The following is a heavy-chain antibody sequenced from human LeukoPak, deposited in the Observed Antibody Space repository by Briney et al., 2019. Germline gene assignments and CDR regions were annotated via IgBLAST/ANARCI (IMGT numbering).Heavy chain of an antibody. CDR2: ISSSGSTI. Sequence: GGSLRLSCAASGFTFSDYYMSWIRQAPGKGLEWVSYISSSGSTIYYADSAKGRFTISRDNAKNSLYLQMNSLRAEDTVVYYCARDHYYDSSGYFLGYWGQGTLVTVSS. CDR3: ARDHYYDSSGYFLGY. D-gene: IGHD3-22*01. V-gene: IGHV3-11*01. CDR1: GFTFSDYY. J-gene: IGHJ4*02.